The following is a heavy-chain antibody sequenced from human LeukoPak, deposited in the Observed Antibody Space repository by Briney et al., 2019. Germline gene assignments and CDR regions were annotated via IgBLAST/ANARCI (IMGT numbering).Heavy chain of an antibody. Sequence: GASVKVSCKASGYTFTGYYMHWVRQAPGQGLEWMGWINPNSGGTNYAQKFQGRVTMTRDTSISTAYMELSRLRSDDTAVYYCARDITGTTENYYYYYMDVWGKGTTVTVSS. V-gene: IGHV1-2*02. CDR3: ARDITGTTENYYYYYMDV. CDR2: INPNSGGT. CDR1: GYTFTGYY. D-gene: IGHD1-7*01. J-gene: IGHJ6*03.